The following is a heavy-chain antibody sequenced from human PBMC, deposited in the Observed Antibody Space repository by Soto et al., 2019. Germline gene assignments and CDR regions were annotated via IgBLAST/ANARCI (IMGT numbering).Heavy chain of an antibody. J-gene: IGHJ4*02. V-gene: IGHV4-61*08. Sequence: SETLSLTCAVSGGSISSGGYSWSWIRQPPGRGLEWIGYIYYSGSTNYNPSLKSRVTISVDTSKNQFSLKLSSVTAADTAVYYCARRYGYSFDYPGQTTLVTVSS. CDR1: GGSISSGGYS. CDR2: IYYSGST. D-gene: IGHD1-1*01. CDR3: ARRYGYSFDY.